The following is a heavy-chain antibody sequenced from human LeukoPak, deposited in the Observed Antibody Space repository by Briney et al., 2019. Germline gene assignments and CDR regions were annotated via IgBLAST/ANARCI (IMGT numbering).Heavy chain of an antibody. Sequence: SETLSLTCTVSGXSINNYYWSWIRQPPGKGLEWIGYIYYRGSTNYNPSLESRVTFSVDTSKNQFSLKLNSVTAADTAVYYCARGGDYGDLRYFDYWGQGTLVTVSS. D-gene: IGHD4-17*01. J-gene: IGHJ4*02. CDR3: ARGGDYGDLRYFDY. CDR2: IYYRGST. CDR1: GXSINNYY. V-gene: IGHV4-59*01.